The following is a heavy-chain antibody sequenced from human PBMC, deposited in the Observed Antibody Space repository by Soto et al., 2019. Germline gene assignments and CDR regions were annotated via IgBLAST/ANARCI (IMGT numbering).Heavy chain of an antibody. CDR3: ARENAPPYFDY. CDR2: IWYGGKKT. CDR1: GFSFNAFG. V-gene: IGHV3-33*01. Sequence: QVHLGESGGGVVQPGRSLRLSCAASGFSFNAFGVHWVRQAPGKGLEWVAVIWYGGKKTNYVDSVKGRFIISRDISKNMVYLQMNSLRDEDTAVYYCARENAPPYFDYWGQGTLVTVSS. J-gene: IGHJ4*02. D-gene: IGHD2-2*01.